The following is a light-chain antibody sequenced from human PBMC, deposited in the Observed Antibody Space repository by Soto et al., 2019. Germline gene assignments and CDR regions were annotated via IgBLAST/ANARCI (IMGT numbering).Light chain of an antibody. J-gene: IGKJ1*01. CDR2: EAS. V-gene: IGKV1-9*01. Sequence: IHLTQSPSSLSASVGDRVTITCRASQGIRTYLAWYQQKPGKAPKLLIYEASNLQSGVPSRFSGSGSGTDFTLTISGLQPDDSATYYCHQTYSPPDTFGQGTKVDIK. CDR1: QGIRTY. CDR3: HQTYSPPDT.